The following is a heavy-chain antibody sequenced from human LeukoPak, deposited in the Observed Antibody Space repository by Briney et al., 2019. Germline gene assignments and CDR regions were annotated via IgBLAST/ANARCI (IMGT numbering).Heavy chain of an antibody. CDR1: GFTFSNAW. J-gene: IGHJ4*02. V-gene: IGHV3-15*01. D-gene: IGHD4-17*01. CDR2: IKSKTDGGTT. Sequence: GGSLRLSCAASGFTFSNAWMSWVRQAPGKGLEWVVRIKSKTDGGTTDYAAPVKGRFTISRDDSKNTLYLQMNSLKTEDTAVYYCTTGLYGDYGYWGQGTLVTVSS. CDR3: TTGLYGDYGY.